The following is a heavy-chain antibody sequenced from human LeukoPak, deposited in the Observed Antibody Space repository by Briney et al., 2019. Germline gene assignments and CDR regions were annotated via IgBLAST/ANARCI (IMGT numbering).Heavy chain of an antibody. Sequence: SGPALVKPTQTLTLTCTFSGFSLSTPEMCVTWLRQPPGKALEWLARIDWDDDKFYSPSLRTRLTISKDTPKNQVVLRMTNMDPVGTGTYYCARMTPDSPSFDYWGQGALITVSS. CDR3: ARMTPDSPSFDY. CDR2: IDWDDDK. CDR1: GFSLSTPEMC. J-gene: IGHJ4*02. V-gene: IGHV2-70*17. D-gene: IGHD2-15*01.